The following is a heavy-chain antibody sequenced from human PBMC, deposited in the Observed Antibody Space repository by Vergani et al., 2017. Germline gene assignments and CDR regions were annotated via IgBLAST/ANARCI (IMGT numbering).Heavy chain of an antibody. CDR3: AHRDWDCSSTGCYKRIDWFDP. D-gene: IGHD2-2*02. J-gene: IGHJ5*02. Sequence: QITLKESGPTLVKPTQTLTLTCTFSGFSLSTSGVGVGWIRQPPGKALEWLALIYWDDDKRYRPSLKSRLTITKDTTKNQVVLTMTNMDPVDTATYYCAHRDWDCSSTGCYKRIDWFDPWGQGTLVTVSS. V-gene: IGHV2-5*02. CDR1: GFSLSTSGVG. CDR2: IYWDDDK.